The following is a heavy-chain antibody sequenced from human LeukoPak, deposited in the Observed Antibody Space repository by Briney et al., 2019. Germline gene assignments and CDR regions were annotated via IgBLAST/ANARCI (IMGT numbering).Heavy chain of an antibody. D-gene: IGHD6-19*01. CDR2: IYTSGST. CDR3: ANGRAVAGKGYFDY. Sequence: SETLSLTCTVSGGSISSYYWSWIRQPAGKGLEWIGRIYTSGSTNYNPSLKSRVTMSVDTSKNQFSLKLSSVTAADTAVYYCANGRAVAGKGYFDYWGQGTLVTVPS. J-gene: IGHJ4*02. V-gene: IGHV4-4*07. CDR1: GGSISSYY.